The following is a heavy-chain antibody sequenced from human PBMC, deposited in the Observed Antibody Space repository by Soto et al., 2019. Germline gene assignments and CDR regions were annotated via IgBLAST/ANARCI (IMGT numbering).Heavy chain of an antibody. V-gene: IGHV3-74*01. CDR3: AKREGNTYGLFH. CDR1: GFSFSNYW. J-gene: IGHJ4*02. D-gene: IGHD5-18*01. CDR2: IKTDGSST. Sequence: EVQLVESGGGLVQPGGSLRLSCAASGFSFSNYWIHWVRQAPGKGLVWVSRIKTDGSSTDYAASVKGRCTISRDNAKNTLYLQMNSLTAEDTAVYYCAKREGNTYGLFHWGQGTLVTVSS.